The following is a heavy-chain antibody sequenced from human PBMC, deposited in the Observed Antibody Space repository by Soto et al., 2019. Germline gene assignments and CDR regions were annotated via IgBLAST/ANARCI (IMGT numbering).Heavy chain of an antibody. Sequence: GGSLRLSCADSGFTFSRYEMNWVRQAPGKGLEWVSYISSSSSTLSYADSVKGRFTISIDNSKNSLYLQMNSLRAEDTAVYYCARGGSGSYFWYFDXWGRGTLVTVSX. CDR1: GFTFSRYE. V-gene: IGHV3-48*03. CDR2: ISSSSSTL. CDR3: ARGGSGSYFWYFDX. J-gene: IGHJ2*01. D-gene: IGHD1-26*01.